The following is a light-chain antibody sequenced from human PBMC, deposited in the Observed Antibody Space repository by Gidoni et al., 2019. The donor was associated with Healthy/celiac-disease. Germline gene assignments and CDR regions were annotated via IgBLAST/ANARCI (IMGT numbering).Light chain of an antibody. V-gene: IGLV2-23*01. CDR2: EGS. CDR3: CSYAGSSWV. CDR1: SSDVGSYNL. Sequence: PLTHPASVSGSPGQSITISCTGTSSDVGSYNLVSWYQQHPGKAPKLMIYEGSKRPSGVSNRFSGSKSGNTASLTISGLQAEDEADYYCCSYAGSSWVFGGGTKLTVL. J-gene: IGLJ3*02.